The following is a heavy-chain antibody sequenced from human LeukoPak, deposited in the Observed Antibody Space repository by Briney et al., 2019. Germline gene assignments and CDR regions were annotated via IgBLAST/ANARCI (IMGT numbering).Heavy chain of an antibody. CDR2: IYHSGST. J-gene: IGHJ4*02. D-gene: IGHD1-26*01. CDR3: ARGGYGGAPDY. V-gene: IGHV4-30-2*01. Sequence: ASETLSLTCTVSGGSISSGGYSWSWIRQPPGKGLEWIGYIYHSGSTYYNPSLKSRVTISVDRSKNQFSLKLSSVTAADTAVYYCARGGYGGAPDYWGQGTLVTVSS. CDR1: GGSISSGGYS.